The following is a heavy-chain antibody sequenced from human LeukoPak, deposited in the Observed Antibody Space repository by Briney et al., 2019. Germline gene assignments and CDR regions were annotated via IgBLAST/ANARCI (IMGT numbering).Heavy chain of an antibody. D-gene: IGHD3-22*01. CDR2: INPNSGGT. J-gene: IGHJ4*02. CDR3: ARERRFNSMIVVVLFDY. Sequence: ASVNVSCTASGYTFTGYYMHWVRQAPGQGLEWVGWINPNSGGTNYAQKFQGRVTMTRDTSISTAYMELSRLRSDDTAVYYCARERRFNSMIVVVLFDYWGQGTLVTVSS. CDR1: GYTFTGYY. V-gene: IGHV1-2*02.